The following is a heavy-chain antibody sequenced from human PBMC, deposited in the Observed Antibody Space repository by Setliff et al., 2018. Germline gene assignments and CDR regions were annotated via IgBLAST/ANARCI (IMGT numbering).Heavy chain of an antibody. Sequence: GASVKVSCKASGYTFTGYYMHWVRQAPGQGLEWMGWINPNSGGTNYAQKFQGRVTMTRDTSISTAYMELSRLGSDDTAVYYCARRGQVTMVRGVTAPASYYYYYTDVWGKGTTVTVSS. J-gene: IGHJ6*03. CDR3: ARRGQVTMVRGVTAPASYYYYYTDV. V-gene: IGHV1-2*02. CDR2: INPNSGGT. D-gene: IGHD3-10*01. CDR1: GYTFTGYY.